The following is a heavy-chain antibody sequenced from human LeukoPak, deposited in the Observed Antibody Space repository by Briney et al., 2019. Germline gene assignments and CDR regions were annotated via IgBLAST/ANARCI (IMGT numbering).Heavy chain of an antibody. CDR2: IYYSGST. CDR1: GGSISSGGYY. D-gene: IGHD3-10*01. CDR3: ARLHYYGSGSYYLFHFDY. Sequence: SENLSLTCTVSGGSISSGGYYWSWIRQHPGKGLEWIGYIYYSGSTYYNPSLKSRVTISVDTSKNQFSLKLSSVTAADTAVYYCARLHYYGSGSYYLFHFDYWGQGTLVTVSS. J-gene: IGHJ4*02. V-gene: IGHV4-31*03.